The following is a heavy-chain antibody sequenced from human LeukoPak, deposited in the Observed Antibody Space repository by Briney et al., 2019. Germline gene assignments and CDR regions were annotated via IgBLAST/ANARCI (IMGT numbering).Heavy chain of an antibody. V-gene: IGHV3-7*05. CDR2: IKPDGSEK. Sequence: GGSLRLSCAASGFIFSNYWMSWVRQAPGKGLEWVANIKPDGSEKYYVDSVTGRFTISRDNAKNSLYLQMNSLRAEDTAVYYCARGGATAQSWGQGTLVTVSS. CDR3: ARGGATAQS. D-gene: IGHD1-26*01. CDR1: GFIFSNYW. J-gene: IGHJ5*02.